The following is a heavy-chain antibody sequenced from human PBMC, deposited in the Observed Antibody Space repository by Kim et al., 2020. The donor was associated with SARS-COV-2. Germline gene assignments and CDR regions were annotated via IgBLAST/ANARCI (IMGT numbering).Heavy chain of an antibody. D-gene: IGHD5-18*01. V-gene: IGHV1-69*01. J-gene: IGHJ3*02. Sequence: QGRVTITADESTSTAYMELSSLRSEDTAVYYCARDLGGIQLWPDYDAFDIWGQGTMVTVSS. CDR3: ARDLGGIQLWPDYDAFDI.